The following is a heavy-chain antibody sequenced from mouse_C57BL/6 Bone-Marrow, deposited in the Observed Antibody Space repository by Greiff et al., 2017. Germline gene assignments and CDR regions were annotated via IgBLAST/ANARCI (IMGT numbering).Heavy chain of an antibody. J-gene: IGHJ3*01. CDR2: INPYNGDT. Sequence: EVKLQESGPELVKPGDSVKISCKASGYSFTGYCMNWVMQSHGKSLEWIGRINPYNGDTFYNQKFKGKATLTVDKSSSTAHLELRSLTSEASAVYYCARGYGSTPFAYWGQGTLVTVSA. D-gene: IGHD1-1*01. V-gene: IGHV1-20*01. CDR3: ARGYGSTPFAY. CDR1: GYSFTGYC.